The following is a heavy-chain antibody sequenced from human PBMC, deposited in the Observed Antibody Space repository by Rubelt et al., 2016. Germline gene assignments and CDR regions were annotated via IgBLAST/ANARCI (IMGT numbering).Heavy chain of an antibody. CDR3: ARVAAAAGTGFDY. V-gene: IGHV4-34*01. Sequence: YWSWIRQPPGKGLEWIGEINHSGSTNYNPSLKSRVTISVDTSKNQFSLKLSSVTAADTAVYYCARVAAAAGTGFDYWGQGTLVTVSS. CDR1: Y. J-gene: IGHJ4*02. CDR2: INHSGST. D-gene: IGHD6-13*01.